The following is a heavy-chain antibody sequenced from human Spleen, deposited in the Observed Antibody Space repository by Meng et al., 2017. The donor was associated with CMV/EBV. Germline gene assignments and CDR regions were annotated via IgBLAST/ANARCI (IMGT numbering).Heavy chain of an antibody. CDR1: GFTFSTYG. Sequence: GGSLRLSCAASGFTFSTYGIHWVRQAPGKGLEWVAFIRYDGSNTYYADSVKGRFTISRDNSKNTLYLQMNSLRAEDTAVYYCAKDRSSGYTTLDYWGQGTLVTVSS. CDR3: AKDRSSGYTTLDY. CDR2: IRYDGSNT. D-gene: IGHD3-22*01. J-gene: IGHJ4*02. V-gene: IGHV3-30*02.